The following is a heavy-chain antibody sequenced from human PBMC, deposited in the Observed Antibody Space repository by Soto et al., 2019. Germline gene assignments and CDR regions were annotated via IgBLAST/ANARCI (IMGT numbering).Heavy chain of an antibody. Sequence: QVQLVQSGAEVKKPGASVKVSCKTPGYTFTNFGLSWVRQAPGQGLEWLGRISAYNGNTNYAQNFQGRVTMTTDTSTSKAYMEQRTLRSDDTPVYYCARGGTPIDYGGQGTLVTVSS. J-gene: IGHJ4*02. CDR3: ARGGTPIDY. D-gene: IGHD3-16*01. CDR1: GYTFTNFG. V-gene: IGHV1-18*01. CDR2: ISAYNGNT.